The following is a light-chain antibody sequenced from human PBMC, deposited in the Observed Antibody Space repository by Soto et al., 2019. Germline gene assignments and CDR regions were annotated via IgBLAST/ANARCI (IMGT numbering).Light chain of an antibody. Sequence: VMTQSPATLSLSPGDRATLSCRASQSVSSNLAWYQQKPGQAPRLLIYGASTRATGIHARFSGSGSGTDSTLTIRSLQSEDFAVYYCKQYNNWPTCGPGAKVDIK. J-gene: IGKJ3*01. CDR2: GAS. CDR1: QSVSSN. CDR3: KQYNNWPT. V-gene: IGKV3-15*01.